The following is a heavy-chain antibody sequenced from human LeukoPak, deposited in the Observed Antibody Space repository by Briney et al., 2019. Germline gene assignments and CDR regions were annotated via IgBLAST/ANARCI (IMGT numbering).Heavy chain of an antibody. CDR3: ARTPGPRGYYYYYMDV. J-gene: IGHJ6*03. V-gene: IGHV4-4*09. CDR1: GGSISSYY. CDR2: IYTSGST. D-gene: IGHD3-10*01. Sequence: ASETLSLTCTVSGGSISSYYWSWIRQPPGKGLEWIGYIYTSGSTNYNPSLKSRVTISVDTSKNQFSLKLSSVTAADTAVYYCARTPGPRGYYYYYMDVWGKGTTVTVSS.